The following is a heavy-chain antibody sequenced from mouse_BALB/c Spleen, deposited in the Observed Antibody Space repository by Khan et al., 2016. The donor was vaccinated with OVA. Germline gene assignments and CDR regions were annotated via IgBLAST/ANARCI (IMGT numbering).Heavy chain of an antibody. V-gene: IGHV1S81*02. J-gene: IGHJ3*01. CDR3: TRSGYGSFAY. Sequence: QVQLKQSGAELVKPGASVKLSCKASGYTFTSYYMYWVKQRPGQGLEWIGEINTSNGDTNFNEKFKSKATLTVDKSSSVAYLQRSSLTSGDSAVYFCTRSGYGSFAYWGQGTLVTVSA. CDR1: GYTFTSYY. D-gene: IGHD2-10*02. CDR2: INTSNGDT.